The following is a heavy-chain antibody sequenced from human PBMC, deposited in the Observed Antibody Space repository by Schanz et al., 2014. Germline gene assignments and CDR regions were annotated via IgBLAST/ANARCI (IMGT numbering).Heavy chain of an antibody. D-gene: IGHD1-1*01. CDR2: IGTSGGT. Sequence: EVQLLESGGGLVQPGGSLKLSCAASGLIFSNYVMSWVRQAPGKGLEWVSTIGTSGGTNYAESVKGRFTISRDNSKNTLYRQMNRLRAEGAAVYFCAKIERNEDWGQGTLVTVSS. J-gene: IGHJ4*02. V-gene: IGHV3-23*01. CDR3: AKIERNED. CDR1: GLIFSNYV.